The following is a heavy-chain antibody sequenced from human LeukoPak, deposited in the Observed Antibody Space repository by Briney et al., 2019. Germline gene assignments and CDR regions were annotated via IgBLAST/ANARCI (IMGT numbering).Heavy chain of an antibody. CDR1: GFPFSTYW. D-gene: IGHD3-10*01. Sequence: PGGSLRLSCAASGFPFSTYWMSWVRQAPGKGLEWVANINQDGTEKYYVDSVKGRFTISRDYAKKSLYLQMNSLRVEDTAVYYCAKVAKYYYGPETYYFFEQWGQGTPVTASS. CDR3: AKVAKYYYGPETYYFFEQ. CDR2: INQDGTEK. J-gene: IGHJ4*02. V-gene: IGHV3-7*01.